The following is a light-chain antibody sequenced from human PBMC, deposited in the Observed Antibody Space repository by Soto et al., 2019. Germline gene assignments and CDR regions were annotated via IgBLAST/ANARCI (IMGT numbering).Light chain of an antibody. CDR1: SSKFGTNY. CDR3: AVWDDSLSGVV. Sequence: QSVLTQPPSASGTPGQTVTIFSSGSSSKFGTNYVFWYQQLPGTAPKLLIYGNNQRPSGVPDRFSGSRSGTSASLAISGLRPEDEADYYCAVWDDSLSGVVFGGGTKLTVL. CDR2: GNN. J-gene: IGLJ3*02. V-gene: IGLV1-47*01.